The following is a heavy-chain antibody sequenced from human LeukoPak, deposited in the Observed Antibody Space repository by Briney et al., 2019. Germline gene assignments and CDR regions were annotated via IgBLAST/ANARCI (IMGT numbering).Heavy chain of an antibody. J-gene: IGHJ1*01. CDR2: INHSGTT. CDR3: AQKAPYSPGYSQQ. Sequence: PSETLSLTCTVSGGSITSYFWTWIRQPPGKGLEWIGYINHSGTTNYNPSLKSRVTISVDTSKNQFSLKLTSVTAADTAIYYCAQKAPYSPGYSQQWGQGTLVTVSS. V-gene: IGHV4-59*01. CDR1: GGSITSYF. D-gene: IGHD2-15*01.